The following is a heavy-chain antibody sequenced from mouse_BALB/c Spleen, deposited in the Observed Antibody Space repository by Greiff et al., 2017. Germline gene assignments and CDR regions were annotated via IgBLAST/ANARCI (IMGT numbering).Heavy chain of an antibody. J-gene: IGHJ3*01. D-gene: IGHD2-4*01. V-gene: IGHV2-6-7*01. Sequence: QVQLQQSGPGLVAPSQSLSITCTVSGFSLTGYGVNWVRQPPGKGLEWLGMIWGDGSTDYNSALKSRLSISKDNSKSQVFLKMNSLQTDDTARYYCAREEDDYDGAYWGQGTLVTVSA. CDR1: GFSLTGYG. CDR3: AREEDDYDGAY. CDR2: IWGDGST.